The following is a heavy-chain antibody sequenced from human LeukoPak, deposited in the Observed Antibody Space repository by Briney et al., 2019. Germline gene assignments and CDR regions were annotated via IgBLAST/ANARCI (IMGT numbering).Heavy chain of an antibody. Sequence: SETLSLTCAVYGGSFSGYYWSWIRQPPGKGLEWIGEINHSGSTNYNPSLKSRVTISVDTSKNQFSLKLSSVTAADTAVYYCATTSRGAFDIWGQGTMVTVSS. D-gene: IGHD3-10*01. J-gene: IGHJ3*02. CDR1: GGSFSGYY. V-gene: IGHV4-34*01. CDR2: INHSGST. CDR3: ATTSRGAFDI.